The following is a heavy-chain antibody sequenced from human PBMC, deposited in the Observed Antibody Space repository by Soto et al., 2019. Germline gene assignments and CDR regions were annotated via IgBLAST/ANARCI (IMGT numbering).Heavy chain of an antibody. D-gene: IGHD1-7*01. J-gene: IGHJ4*02. CDR3: ARGRLFETNYFDY. CDR2: ISSSSSYI. Sequence: GRSLRLSCAAAGFTFSSYSMNWVRQAPGKGLEWVSSISSSSSYIYYADSVKGRFTIPRENAKNSLYLQMNSLRAEDTAVYYCARGRLFETNYFDYWGQGTLVTVSS. CDR1: GFTFSSYS. V-gene: IGHV3-21*01.